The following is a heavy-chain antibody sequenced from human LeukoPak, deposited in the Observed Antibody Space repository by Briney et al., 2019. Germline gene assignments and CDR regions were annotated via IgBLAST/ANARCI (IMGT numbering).Heavy chain of an antibody. D-gene: IGHD3-3*01. V-gene: IGHV3-23*01. Sequence: GGSLRLSCAASGFTFSSYAMSWVRQAPGKGLEWVSAISGSGGSTYYADSVKGRFTISRDNSKNTLYLQMNSLRAEDTAVYYCAKAFGGGKILEWLLPDYYYYYMDVWGKGTTVTVSS. CDR1: GFTFSSYA. CDR2: ISGSGGST. J-gene: IGHJ6*03. CDR3: AKAFGGGKILEWLLPDYYYYYMDV.